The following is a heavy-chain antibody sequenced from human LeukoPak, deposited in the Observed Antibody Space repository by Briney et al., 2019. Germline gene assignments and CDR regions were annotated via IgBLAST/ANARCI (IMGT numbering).Heavy chain of an antibody. V-gene: IGHV3-7*01. CDR3: ARDRPPPDGLGVPTGLVDY. J-gene: IGHJ4*02. Sequence: GGSLRLSCAASGFTFSSYWMSWVRQAPGKGLEWVANIKQDGSEKYYVDSVKGRFTIPRDNAKNSLYLQMNSLRAEDTAVYYCARDRPPPDGLGVPTGLVDYWGQGTLVTVSS. CDR1: GFTFSSYW. CDR2: IKQDGSEK. D-gene: IGHD3-9*01.